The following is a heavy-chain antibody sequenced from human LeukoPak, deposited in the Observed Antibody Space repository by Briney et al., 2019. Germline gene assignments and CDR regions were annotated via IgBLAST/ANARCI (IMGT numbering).Heavy chain of an antibody. CDR3: AREAPPEPDAFDI. J-gene: IGHJ3*02. CDR2: ISSSSSYI. CDR1: GFTFSSYS. V-gene: IGHV3-21*01. Sequence: GGSLRLSCAASGFTFSSYSMNWVRQAPGKGLEWVSSISSSSSYIYYADSVKGRFTISRDNAKNSPYLQMNSLRAEDTAVYYCAREAPPEPDAFDIWGQGTMVTVSS.